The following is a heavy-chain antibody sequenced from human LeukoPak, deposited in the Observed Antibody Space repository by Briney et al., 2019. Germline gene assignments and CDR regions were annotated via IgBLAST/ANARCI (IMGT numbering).Heavy chain of an antibody. V-gene: IGHV1-18*01. J-gene: IGHJ6*03. CDR3: ARETKLLDIYMGVYYMDV. D-gene: IGHD2-2*02. Sequence: ASVKVSCKASGYTFTSYGISWVRQAPGQGLEWMGWISAYNGNTNYAQKLQGRVTMTTDTSTSTAYMELRSLRSDDTAVYYSARETKLLDIYMGVYYMDVWGKGTTVTVSS. CDR1: GYTFTSYG. CDR2: ISAYNGNT.